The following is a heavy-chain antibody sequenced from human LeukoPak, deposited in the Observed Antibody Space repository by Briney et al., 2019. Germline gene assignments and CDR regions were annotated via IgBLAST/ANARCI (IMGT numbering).Heavy chain of an antibody. CDR3: ARDSSGWSYFDY. CDR1: GGSISSYY. Sequence: PSETLSLTCTVSGGSISSYYWSWIRQPPGKGLEWIGYIYYSGSTNYNPSLKSRVTMSVDTSKNQFSLKLSSVTAADTAVFYCARDSSGWSYFDYWGQGTLVTVSS. D-gene: IGHD6-19*01. J-gene: IGHJ4*02. V-gene: IGHV4-59*12. CDR2: IYYSGST.